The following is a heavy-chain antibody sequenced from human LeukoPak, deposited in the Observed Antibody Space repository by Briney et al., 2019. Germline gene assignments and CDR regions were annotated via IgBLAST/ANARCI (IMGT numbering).Heavy chain of an antibody. CDR3: ARYGFSSVWQGGWHAFDI. CDR1: GYTFTSYY. Sequence: GASVKVSCKASGYTFTSYYLHWVRQAPGQGLEWMGIIHPTVGDTTYAQKFQGRVTMTRDMSTGTVYMDLSSLSSEDTAVYYCARYGFSSVWQGGWHAFDIWGQGTTVTVSS. D-gene: IGHD6-25*01. CDR2: IHPTVGDT. V-gene: IGHV1-46*01. J-gene: IGHJ3*02.